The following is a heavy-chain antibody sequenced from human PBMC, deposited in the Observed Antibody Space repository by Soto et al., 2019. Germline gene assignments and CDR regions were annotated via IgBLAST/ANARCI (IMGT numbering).Heavy chain of an antibody. D-gene: IGHD1-1*01. J-gene: IGHJ4*01. CDR1: GFIFSSCA. CDR2: ISPAGGDT. Sequence: EVHVLESGGGLVQPGGSLRLSCAASGFIFSSCAMSWVRQAPGKGLEWVSGISPAGGDTYYADSVKGRFTISRDNSMNALYLQMNSLRAEDTALDYCAKEGPERRANLDYWVQGSMVTVSS. CDR3: AKEGPERRANLDY. V-gene: IGHV3-23*01.